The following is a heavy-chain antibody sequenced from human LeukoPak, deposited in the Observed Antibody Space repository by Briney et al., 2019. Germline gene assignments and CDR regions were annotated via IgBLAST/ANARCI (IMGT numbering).Heavy chain of an antibody. D-gene: IGHD3-10*01. V-gene: IGHV1-18*01. CDR3: ARDLDGSGSYYTDY. Sequence: ASVKVSCKASGYTFTSGGISWERQAPGQGLEWMGWISAYNGNTNYGQKFQGRVTMTTDTSTSTAYMELRSLRSDDTAVYYCARDLDGSGSYYTDYWGQGTLVTVSS. CDR2: ISAYNGNT. CDR1: GYTFTSGG. J-gene: IGHJ4*02.